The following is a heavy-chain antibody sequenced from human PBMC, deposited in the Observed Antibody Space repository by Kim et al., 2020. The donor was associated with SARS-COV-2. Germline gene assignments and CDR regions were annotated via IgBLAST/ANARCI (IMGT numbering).Heavy chain of an antibody. D-gene: IGHD3-16*02. CDR2: IKSKTDGGTT. Sequence: GGSLRLSCAASGFTFSNAWMSWVRQAPGKGLEWVGRIKSKTDGGTTDYAAPVKGRFTISRDDSKNTLYLQMNSLKTEDTAVYYCTTGALGELSFGAFDIWGQGTMVTVSS. CDR3: TTGALGELSFGAFDI. CDR1: GFTFSNAW. V-gene: IGHV3-15*01. J-gene: IGHJ3*02.